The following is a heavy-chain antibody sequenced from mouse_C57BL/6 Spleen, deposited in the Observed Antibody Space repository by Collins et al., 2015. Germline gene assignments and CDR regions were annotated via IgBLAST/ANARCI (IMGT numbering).Heavy chain of an antibody. Sequence: DVQLQESGPGLVKPSQSLSLTCTVTGYSITSDYAWNWIRQFPGNKLEWMGYISYSGSTSYNPSLKSRISITRDTSKNQFFLQLNSVTTEDTATYYCARGGGSRAYYAMDYWGQGTSVTVSS. CDR3: ARGGGSRAYYAMDY. CDR2: ISYSGST. D-gene: IGHD3-1*01. CDR1: GYSITSDYA. V-gene: IGHV3-2*02. J-gene: IGHJ4*01.